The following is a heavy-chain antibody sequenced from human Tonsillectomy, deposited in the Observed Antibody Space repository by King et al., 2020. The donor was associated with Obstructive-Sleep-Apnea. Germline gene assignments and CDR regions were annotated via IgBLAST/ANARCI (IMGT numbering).Heavy chain of an antibody. CDR2: IYHSGST. V-gene: IGHV4-39*07. Sequence: QLQESGPGLVKPSETLSLTCTVSGGSISSSSYYWGWIRQPPGKGLEWIGSIYHSGSTYYNPSLKSRVTISVDTSQNQFSLKLNSVTAADTAVYYCARDEQLIPYWYFDLWGRGTLVTVSS. CDR1: GGSISSSSYY. CDR3: ARDEQLIPYWYFDL. D-gene: IGHD6-13*01. J-gene: IGHJ2*01.